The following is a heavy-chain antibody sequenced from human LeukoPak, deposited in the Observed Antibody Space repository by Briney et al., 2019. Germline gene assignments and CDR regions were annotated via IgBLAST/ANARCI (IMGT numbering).Heavy chain of an antibody. D-gene: IGHD3-22*01. Sequence: GGSLRLSCAASGFTFSSYGMHWVRQAPGKGLEWVANIKQDGSEKYYVDSVKGRFTISRDNAKNSLYLQMNSLRAEDTAVYYCAREGRITMIVVVIAPLDYWGQEPWSPSPQ. CDR1: GFTFSSYG. V-gene: IGHV3-7*01. J-gene: IGHJ4*01. CDR2: IKQDGSEK. CDR3: AREGRITMIVVVIAPLDY.